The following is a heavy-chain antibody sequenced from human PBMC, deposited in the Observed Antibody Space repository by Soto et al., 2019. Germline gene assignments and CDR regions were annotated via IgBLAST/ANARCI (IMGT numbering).Heavy chain of an antibody. V-gene: IGHV4-4*07. D-gene: IGHD5-12*01. CDR1: GGSISGHS. Sequence: ETLSLTCTVSGGSISGHSWIWIRQSAGRGLEWIGHIYPSGSTSYNPSLRSRVTMSLDTSKNQIFLNLTSVTAADTAVFYCVRGRSYSVYDFWGPGTLVTVSS. CDR2: IYPSGST. J-gene: IGHJ4*02. CDR3: VRGRSYSVYDF.